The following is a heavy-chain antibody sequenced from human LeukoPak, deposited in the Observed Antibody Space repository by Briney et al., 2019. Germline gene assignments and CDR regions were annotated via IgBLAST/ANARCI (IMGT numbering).Heavy chain of an antibody. J-gene: IGHJ6*02. V-gene: IGHV1-2*02. Sequence: ASVKVSCKASGYTFTGYYMHWVRQAPGQGLEWMGWINPNSGGTNYAQELQGRVTMTADTSTSTAYMELRTLRSDDTAVYYCATDSSGQTGVTTPYYWGQGTTVTVSS. CDR1: GYTFTGYY. CDR3: ATDSSGQTGVTTPYY. D-gene: IGHD4-17*01. CDR2: INPNSGGT.